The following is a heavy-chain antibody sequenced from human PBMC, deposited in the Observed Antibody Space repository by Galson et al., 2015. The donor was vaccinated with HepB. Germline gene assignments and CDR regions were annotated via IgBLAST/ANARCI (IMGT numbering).Heavy chain of an antibody. V-gene: IGHV3-73*01. Sequence: SLRLSCAASGFTFSGSAMHWVRQASGKGLEWVGRIRSKANSYATAYAASVKGRFTISRDDSKNTAYLQMNSLKTEDTAVYYCTRLGGVVVAANTTSGWGQGTLVTVSS. CDR1: GFTFSGSA. D-gene: IGHD2-15*01. CDR2: IRSKANSYAT. CDR3: TRLGGVVVAANTTSG. J-gene: IGHJ4*02.